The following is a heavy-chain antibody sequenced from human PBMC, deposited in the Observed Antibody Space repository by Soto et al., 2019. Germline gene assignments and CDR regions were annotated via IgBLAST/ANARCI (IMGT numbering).Heavy chain of an antibody. CDR1: GFTFSSYS. Sequence: EVQLVESGGGLAKPGGSLRLSCAASGFTFSSYSMNWVRQAPGKGLEWVSSISSSSSYIYYADSVKGRFTISRDNAKNSLYLQMNSLRAEDTAVYYCARDQGSSSWEDYYYYYGMDVWGQGTTITVSS. V-gene: IGHV3-21*01. J-gene: IGHJ6*02. D-gene: IGHD6-13*01. CDR3: ARDQGSSSWEDYYYYYGMDV. CDR2: ISSSSSYI.